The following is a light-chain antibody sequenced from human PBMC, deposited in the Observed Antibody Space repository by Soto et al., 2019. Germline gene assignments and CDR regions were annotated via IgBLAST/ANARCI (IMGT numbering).Light chain of an antibody. Sequence: EIVLTQSPATLSLSPGERATLSCRASQSVSSYLAWYQQKPGQAPRLLIYDASNRATGIPARFSGSGSGTDFTLTISRLEPADFAVYYCQQRSIWPPDTFGQGTKLEIK. J-gene: IGKJ2*01. CDR2: DAS. V-gene: IGKV3-11*01. CDR3: QQRSIWPPDT. CDR1: QSVSSY.